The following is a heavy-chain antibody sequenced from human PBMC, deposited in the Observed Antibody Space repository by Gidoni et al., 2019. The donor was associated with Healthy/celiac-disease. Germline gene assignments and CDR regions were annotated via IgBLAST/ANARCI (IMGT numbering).Heavy chain of an antibody. CDR3: ARMYSSSSRADY. D-gene: IGHD6-6*01. J-gene: IGHJ4*02. V-gene: IGHV4-34*01. CDR2: INHSGST. CDR1: GGSFSGYY. Sequence: QVQLQQWGAGLLKPSETLSLTCAVYGGSFSGYYWSWIRQPPGKGLEWIGEINHSGSTNYNPSLKSRVTISVDTSKNQFSLKLSSVTAADTAVYYCARMYSSSSRADYWGQGTLVTVSS.